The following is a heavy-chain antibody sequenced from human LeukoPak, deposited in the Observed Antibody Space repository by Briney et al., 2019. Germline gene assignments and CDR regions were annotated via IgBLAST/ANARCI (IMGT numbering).Heavy chain of an antibody. CDR1: GFTFSSYW. D-gene: IGHD6-13*01. Sequence: PGGSLRLSCAASGFTFSSYWMSWVRQAPGKGLEWVANIKQDGSEKYYVDSVKGRFTISRDNAKNSLYLQMNSLRAEDTAVYYCARDAHWAAAAGTYWFDPWGQGTLVTVSS. J-gene: IGHJ5*02. CDR3: ARDAHWAAAAGTYWFDP. CDR2: IKQDGSEK. V-gene: IGHV3-7*01.